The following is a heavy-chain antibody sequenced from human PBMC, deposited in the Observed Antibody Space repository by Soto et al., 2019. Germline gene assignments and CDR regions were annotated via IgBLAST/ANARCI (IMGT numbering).Heavy chain of an antibody. CDR1: GGSISGYC. J-gene: IGHJ4*02. V-gene: IGHV4-59*08. CDR3: ARHALDYDILTGYPPFDS. CDR2: IYYSGST. D-gene: IGHD3-9*01. Sequence: SETLSLTCTVSGGSISGYCWSWIRQPPGKGLEWIGYIYYSGSTNYSPSLKGRVAISVDTSRREFSLRLRAVTAADTAVYFCARHALDYDILTGYPPFDSWGQGSLVTVS.